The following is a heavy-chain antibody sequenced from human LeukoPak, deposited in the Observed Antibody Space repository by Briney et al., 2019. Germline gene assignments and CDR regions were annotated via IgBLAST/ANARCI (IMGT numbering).Heavy chain of an antibody. CDR3: ARLIVGRSSNGWFDP. V-gene: IGHV5-51*03. D-gene: IGHD1-26*01. CDR1: GYTFTSYW. J-gene: IGHJ5*02. CDR2: IYPGDSDT. Sequence: KPGESLKISCKGSGYTFTSYWIGWVRQMPGRGLQWMEIIYPGDSDTTYSPSFQGQVTISADKSISTAYLQWSSLKASDTAIYYCARLIVGRSSNGWFDPWGQGTLVTVSS.